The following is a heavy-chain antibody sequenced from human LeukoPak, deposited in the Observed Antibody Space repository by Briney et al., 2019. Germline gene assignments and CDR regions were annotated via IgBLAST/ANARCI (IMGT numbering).Heavy chain of an antibody. CDR3: ATGPYPAAGTDHQFDY. V-gene: IGHV4-59*07. Sequence: SDTLSLTCTVSGPSISSYYWRWIRQPPGKGLECIGYKYYRGCTNYNPSLKSRGTIPEDTTKNQFPLKLGSVNAADTAEYYVATGPYPAAGTDHQFDYWGQGTLVTVSS. CDR1: GPSISSYY. CDR2: KYYRGCT. D-gene: IGHD6-13*01. J-gene: IGHJ4*02.